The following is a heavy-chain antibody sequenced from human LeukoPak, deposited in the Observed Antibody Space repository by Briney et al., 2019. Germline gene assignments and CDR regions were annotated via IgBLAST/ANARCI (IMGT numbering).Heavy chain of an antibody. D-gene: IGHD2-2*01. J-gene: IGHJ4*02. CDR1: GGLISSGSYY. V-gene: IGHV4-61*02. Sequence: YPSETLSLTCTVSGGLISSGSYYWSWIRQPAVKGLEWIGRMYTSGSTNYNPSLKSRVTISVDTSKNQFSLKLSSVTAADTAVYYCARDRENIVLVPGAKRKTWYFDYWGQGTLVTVSS. CDR2: MYTSGST. CDR3: ARDRENIVLVPGAKRKTWYFDY.